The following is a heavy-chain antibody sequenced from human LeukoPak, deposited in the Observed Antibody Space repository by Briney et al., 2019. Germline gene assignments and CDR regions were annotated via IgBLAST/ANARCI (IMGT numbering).Heavy chain of an antibody. CDR3: ASARQG. J-gene: IGHJ4*02. Sequence: GGSLRLSCTVSGFTVSSNSMSWVRQAPGKGLEWVSFIYSDNTHHSDSVKGRFTISRDNAKNSLYLQMNSLRAEDTAVYYCASARQGWGQGTLVTVSS. CDR2: IYSDNT. V-gene: IGHV3-53*01. CDR1: GFTVSSNS.